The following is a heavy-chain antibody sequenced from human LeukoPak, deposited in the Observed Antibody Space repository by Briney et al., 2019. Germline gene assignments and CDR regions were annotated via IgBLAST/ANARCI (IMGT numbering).Heavy chain of an antibody. J-gene: IGHJ4*02. CDR3: AKQPDKGYSYGYWGYFDY. CDR2: IKQDGREK. D-gene: IGHD5-18*01. CDR1: GFTFSSYW. Sequence: GGSLTLSCAASGFTFSSYWMIWVRQAPGKGLEWVANIKQDGREKYYVDSVKGRFTISRDKAKNSLYLQMNSLRAEDTAVYYCAKQPDKGYSYGYWGYFDYWGQGTLVTVSS. V-gene: IGHV3-7*01.